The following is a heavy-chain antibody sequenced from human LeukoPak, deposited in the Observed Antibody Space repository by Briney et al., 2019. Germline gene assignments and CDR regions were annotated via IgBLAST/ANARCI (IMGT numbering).Heavy chain of an antibody. Sequence: GGSLRLSCAASGFTFSSYSMTWVRQAPGKGLEGVSYISSSSSTIYYADSVKGRFTISRDNSKNTLYLQMNSLRAEDTAVYYCARDLGGAHAYGMDVWGQGTTVTVSS. J-gene: IGHJ6*02. CDR1: GFTFSSYS. CDR2: ISSSSSTI. CDR3: ARDLGGAHAYGMDV. V-gene: IGHV3-48*01.